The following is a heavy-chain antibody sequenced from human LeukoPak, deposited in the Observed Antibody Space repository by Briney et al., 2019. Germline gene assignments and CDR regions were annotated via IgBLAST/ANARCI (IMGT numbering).Heavy chain of an antibody. V-gene: IGHV3-53*05. CDR2: IYSGGST. J-gene: IGHJ4*02. D-gene: IGHD3-22*01. Sequence: GGSLRLSCAASGFSVISYYMSWVRQAPGKGLEWVSVIYSGGSTYYADSVKGRFTISRDNSKNTLYLQMNSLRAEDTAVYYCARGLGSGDSSGYPGYYWGQGTLVTVSS. CDR3: ARGLGSGDSSGYPGYY. CDR1: GFSVISYY.